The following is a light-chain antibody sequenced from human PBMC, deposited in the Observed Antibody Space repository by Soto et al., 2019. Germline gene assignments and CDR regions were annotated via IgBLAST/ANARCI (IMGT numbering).Light chain of an antibody. V-gene: IGKV4-1*01. CDR1: QSVLYRSTNKHY. CDR2: WAS. Sequence: DIVMTQSPDSLAVSLGERATINCKSSQSVLYRSTNKHYLAWYQQKPGQPPKLLIYWASTRESGVPDRFSGSGSETDFPLTISSLQAEDGAVYYCQQYYITPRTFGQGTKVEIK. CDR3: QQYYITPRT. J-gene: IGKJ1*01.